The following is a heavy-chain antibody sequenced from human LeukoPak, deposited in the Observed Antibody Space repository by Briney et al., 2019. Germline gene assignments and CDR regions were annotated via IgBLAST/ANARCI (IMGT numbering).Heavy chain of an antibody. D-gene: IGHD1-26*01. CDR3: AKCGGGELQDAFDI. CDR1: GFTVSSNY. V-gene: IGHV3-23*01. Sequence: GGSLRLSCAASGFTVSSNYMNWVRQAPGKGLEWVSAISDSGYSTYYADSVKGRFTISRDNSKNTLYLQMNGLRAEDTAVYYCAKCGGGELQDAFDIWGQGTMVTVSS. CDR2: ISDSGYST. J-gene: IGHJ3*02.